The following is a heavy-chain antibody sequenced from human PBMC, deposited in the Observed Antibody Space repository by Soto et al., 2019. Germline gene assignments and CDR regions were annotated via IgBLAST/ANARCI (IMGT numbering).Heavy chain of an antibody. CDR3: VVAAQPYYFDY. Sequence: AXGKVSYKASGYTFTSYCISWVRQAPGQGLEWMGWISAYNGNTNYAQKLQGRVTMTTDTSTSTAYMELRSLRSDDTAVYYCVVAAQPYYFDYWGQGTLVTVSS. CDR1: GYTFTSYC. CDR2: ISAYNGNT. V-gene: IGHV1-18*01. D-gene: IGHD2-15*01. J-gene: IGHJ4*02.